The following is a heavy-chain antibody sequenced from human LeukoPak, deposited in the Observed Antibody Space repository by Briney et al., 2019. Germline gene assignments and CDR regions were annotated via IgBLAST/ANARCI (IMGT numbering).Heavy chain of an antibody. D-gene: IGHD3-22*01. CDR1: GFTLSSYEM. J-gene: IGHJ6*03. Sequence: GSLRLSCAASGFTLSSYEMNWVRQPPGKGLEWIGEIYHSGSTNYNPSLKSRVTISVDKSKNQFSLKLSSVTAADTAVYYCARVDQYYYDSSGYLRPDYYYYYYMDVWGKGTTVTVSS. V-gene: IGHV4-4*02. CDR3: ARVDQYYYDSSGYLRPDYYYYYYMDV. CDR2: IYHSGST.